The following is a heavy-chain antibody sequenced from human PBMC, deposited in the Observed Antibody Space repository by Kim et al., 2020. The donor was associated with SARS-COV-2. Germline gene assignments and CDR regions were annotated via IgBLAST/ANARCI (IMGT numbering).Heavy chain of an antibody. CDR3: ARQQDYDSSGDYDVGAFDI. CDR2: IYYSGGT. Sequence: SETLSLTCTVSGGSISSTNYYWGWIRQPPGKGLEWIGSIYYSGGTYSNPSLKNRVTISIDTSKNHFSLKLRSVAAADTAMYHCARQQDYDSSGDYDVGAFDIWGEGTSVAVSS. CDR1: GGSISSTNYY. V-gene: IGHV4-39*01. J-gene: IGHJ3*02. D-gene: IGHD3-22*01.